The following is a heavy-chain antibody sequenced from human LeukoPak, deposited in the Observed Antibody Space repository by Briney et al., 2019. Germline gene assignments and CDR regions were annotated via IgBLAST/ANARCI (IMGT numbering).Heavy chain of an antibody. V-gene: IGHV3-30*02. CDR1: GFTFSSYG. J-gene: IGHJ4*02. Sequence: GGSLRLSCAASGFTFSSYGMHWVRQAPGKGLEWVAFIRSDGTTKYYADSVKGRFTISRDNSKNTLYLQLNSLRAEDTAVYYCAKGTPPLDYFDSWGQGTLVIVSS. CDR2: IRSDGTTK. CDR3: AKGTPPLDYFDS.